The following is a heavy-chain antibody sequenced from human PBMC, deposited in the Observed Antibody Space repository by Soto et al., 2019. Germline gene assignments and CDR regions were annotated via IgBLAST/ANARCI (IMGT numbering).Heavy chain of an antibody. Sequence: GGSLRLSCAASGLTFSSYAMSWVRQAPGKGLEWVSAISGRGSSTYYADSVKGRFTISRDNSKNTLYLQMNSLRAEDTAVYYCANTVTTFDYWGQGTLVTVSS. J-gene: IGHJ4*02. CDR3: ANTVTTFDY. V-gene: IGHV3-23*01. D-gene: IGHD4-17*01. CDR2: ISGRGSST. CDR1: GLTFSSYA.